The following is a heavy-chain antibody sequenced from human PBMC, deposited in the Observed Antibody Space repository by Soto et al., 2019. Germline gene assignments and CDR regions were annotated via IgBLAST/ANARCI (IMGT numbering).Heavy chain of an antibody. CDR1: GFTFSSYG. CDR2: ISYDGSNK. D-gene: IGHD6-13*01. J-gene: IGHJ4*02. V-gene: IGHV3-30*18. Sequence: PGGSLRLSCAASGFTFSSYGMHWVRQAPGKGLEWVAVISYDGSNKYCADSVKGRFTISRDNSKNTLYLQMNSLRAEDTAVYYCAQAAYRRGWYEDYFDYWGQGTLVTVSS. CDR3: AQAAYRRGWYEDYFDY.